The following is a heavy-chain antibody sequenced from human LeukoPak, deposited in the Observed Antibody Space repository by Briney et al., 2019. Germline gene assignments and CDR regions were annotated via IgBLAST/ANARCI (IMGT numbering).Heavy chain of an antibody. Sequence: SETLSLTCTVSGGSISSGGYYWTWIRQHPGKGLEWIGYIYYSGTTYYNPSLESRVTISVDTSKNQFSLKLSSVTAADTAVYYCVRNSNDYSYFDYWGQGTLVTVST. CDR3: VRNSNDYSYFDY. CDR1: GGSISSGGYY. J-gene: IGHJ4*02. V-gene: IGHV4-31*03. D-gene: IGHD3-22*01. CDR2: IYYSGTT.